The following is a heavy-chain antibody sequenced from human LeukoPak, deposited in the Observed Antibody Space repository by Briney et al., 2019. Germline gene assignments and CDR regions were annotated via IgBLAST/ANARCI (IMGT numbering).Heavy chain of an antibody. V-gene: IGHV1-18*01. D-gene: IGHD6-13*01. J-gene: IGHJ4*02. CDR2: ISAYNGNT. CDR3: ARDQSSSWFFDY. Sequence: ASVKVSCKASGYTFTSYGITWVRQAPGQGLEWMGWISAYNGNTNYAQNLQGRVTMTTDTSTSTAYMELRSLRSDDTAVFYCARDQSSSWFFDYWGQGTLVTVSS. CDR1: GYTFTSYG.